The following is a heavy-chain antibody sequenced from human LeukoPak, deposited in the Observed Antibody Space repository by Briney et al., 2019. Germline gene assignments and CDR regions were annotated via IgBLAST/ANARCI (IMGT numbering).Heavy chain of an antibody. D-gene: IGHD6-13*01. CDR2: INHSGST. CDR1: GGSFSGYY. J-gene: IGHJ4*02. CDR3: ARSAEQQPAGYFDY. Sequence: PSETLSLTCAVYGGSFSGYYWSWIRHPPGKGLECIGEINHSGSTNYNPSLKSRVTISVDTSKNQFSLKLSSVTAADTAVYYCARSAEQQPAGYFDYWGQGTLVTVSS. V-gene: IGHV4-34*01.